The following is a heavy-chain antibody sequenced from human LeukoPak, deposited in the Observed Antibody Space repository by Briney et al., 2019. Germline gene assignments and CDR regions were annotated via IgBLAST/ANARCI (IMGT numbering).Heavy chain of an antibody. D-gene: IGHD6-19*01. J-gene: IGHJ4*02. CDR1: QFSISYDW. Sequence: GGSLRLSCAASQFSISYDWMHWVRQAPGKGLEWVASIKEDGRDIHYLDSVKGRFSISRDNAKNSLYLEMNTLGAEDTAVYYCVRGSGWFFGLWGQGSLVTVSS. CDR2: IKEDGRDI. CDR3: VRGSGWFFGL. V-gene: IGHV3-7*01.